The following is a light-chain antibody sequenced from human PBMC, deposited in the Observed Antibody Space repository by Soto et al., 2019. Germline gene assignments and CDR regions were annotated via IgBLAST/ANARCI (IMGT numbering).Light chain of an antibody. CDR3: QQYNNWPWT. V-gene: IGKV3-15*01. J-gene: IGKJ1*01. CDR2: SPS. CDR1: QIVSSN. Sequence: EVVMTQSPATLSVSLGVRATLSCRLSQIVSSNVAWYQHKPGQAPRLLIDSPSTRATGIPARFSGSGSGTEFTLTISSLQSEDFTVYYCQQYNNWPWTFGQGTKVAIK.